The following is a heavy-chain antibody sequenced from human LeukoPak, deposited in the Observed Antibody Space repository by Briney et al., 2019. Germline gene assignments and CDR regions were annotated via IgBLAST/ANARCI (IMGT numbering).Heavy chain of an antibody. Sequence: ASVKVSCKASGYTFTGYYMHWVRQAPGQGLEWMGWINPNSGGTNYAQKFQGRVTMTRDTSISTAYMELSRLRSDDTAVYYCASLGSVDGSGSVVFDYWGQGTLVTASS. V-gene: IGHV1-2*02. J-gene: IGHJ4*02. CDR1: GYTFTGYY. D-gene: IGHD3-10*01. CDR2: INPNSGGT. CDR3: ASLGSVDGSGSVVFDY.